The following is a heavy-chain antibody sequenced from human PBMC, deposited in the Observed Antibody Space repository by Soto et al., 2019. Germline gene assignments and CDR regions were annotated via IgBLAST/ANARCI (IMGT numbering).Heavy chain of an antibody. CDR1: GDTFTNFG. D-gene: IGHD3-10*01. CDR2: VATYNSNR. J-gene: IGHJ5*02. Sequence: ASVKVSCKTFGDTFTNFGLSWVRQAPGQGLEWMGWVATYNSNRNYAQEFQGRLTLTTDTSTSTAYMELKSLGYDDTAVYYCARVLRGVVNWFDPWGQGTLVTVS. CDR3: ARVLRGVVNWFDP. V-gene: IGHV1-18*01.